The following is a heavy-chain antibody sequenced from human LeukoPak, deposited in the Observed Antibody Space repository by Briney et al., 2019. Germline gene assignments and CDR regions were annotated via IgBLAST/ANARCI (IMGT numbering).Heavy chain of an antibody. D-gene: IGHD1-26*01. CDR1: GFTFSSYA. V-gene: IGHV3-23*01. Sequence: PGGSLRLPCAASGFTFSSYAMSWVRQAPGKGLEWVSAISGSGGSTYYADSVKGRFTISRDNSKNTLYLQMNSLRAEDTAVYYCAKRVGPEYHYYYYMDVWGKGTTVTVSS. CDR3: AKRVGPEYHYYYYMDV. J-gene: IGHJ6*03. CDR2: ISGSGGST.